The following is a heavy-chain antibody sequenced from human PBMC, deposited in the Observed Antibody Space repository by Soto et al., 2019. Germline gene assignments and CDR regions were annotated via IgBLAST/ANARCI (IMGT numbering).Heavy chain of an antibody. J-gene: IGHJ4*02. Sequence: QLQLQESGPGLVKPSETLSVTCTVSGRSISSSSYYWGWIRQRPGKGLEWIGSIYYSGRTYYNPSHNSGDPISLHTYKNQFSLKLSSVTAADTAVFYCAGHPIGYSGYDSDYWGQGTLVTVSS. CDR2: IYYSGRT. V-gene: IGHV4-39*01. CDR1: GRSISSSSYY. CDR3: AGHPIGYSGYDSDY. D-gene: IGHD5-12*01.